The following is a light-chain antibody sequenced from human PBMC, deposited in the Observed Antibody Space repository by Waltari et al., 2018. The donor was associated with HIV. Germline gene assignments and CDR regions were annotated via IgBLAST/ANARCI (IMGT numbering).Light chain of an antibody. J-gene: IGKJ5*01. V-gene: IGKV3-11*01. CDR2: DAS. CDR3: QQRSFPIT. CDR1: QSVATY. Sequence: EIMLTQSPATLSLSPGKRATLSCRASQSVATYLAWFQQKPGQAPRLLIYDASNRATGVPARVGGSGSGTDFTLTSGRLEPEDFGVYYCQQRSFPITFGQGTRLEI.